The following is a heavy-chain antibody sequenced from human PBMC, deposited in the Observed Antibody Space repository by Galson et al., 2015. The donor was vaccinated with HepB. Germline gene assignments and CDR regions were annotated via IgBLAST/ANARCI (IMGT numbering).Heavy chain of an antibody. D-gene: IGHD3-3*01. V-gene: IGHV1-2*06. J-gene: IGHJ5*02. CDR2: INPNSGGT. CDR3: ARAIFGVVIRAPHNWFDP. CDR1: GYTFTGYY. Sequence: SVKVSCKASGYTFTGYYMHWVRQAPGQGLEWMGRINPNSGGTNYAQKFQGRVTMTRDTSISTAYMELSRLRSDDTAVYYCARAIFGVVIRAPHNWFDPWGQGTLVTVSS.